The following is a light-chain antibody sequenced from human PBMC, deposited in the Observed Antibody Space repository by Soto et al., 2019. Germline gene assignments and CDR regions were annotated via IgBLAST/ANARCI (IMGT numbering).Light chain of an antibody. Sequence: EIVLTQSPGTLSLSPGERATLSCRASQSVRSSYLAWYQQKPGQAPRLLIYGASIRATGIPDRFSGSGSGTDFALTIRRLEPEDFVRYFCHQYGSSPRTFGQGTKVEIK. J-gene: IGKJ1*01. V-gene: IGKV3-20*01. CDR3: HQYGSSPRT. CDR1: QSVRSSY. CDR2: GAS.